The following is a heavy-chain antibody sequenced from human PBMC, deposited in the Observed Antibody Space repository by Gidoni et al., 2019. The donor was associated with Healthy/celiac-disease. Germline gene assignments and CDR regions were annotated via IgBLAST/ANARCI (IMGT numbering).Heavy chain of an antibody. CDR2: IGTAGDT. Sequence: EVQLVESGGGLVQPGGSLRLSCAASGFTFSSYDMHWVRHATGKGLEWVSAIGTAGDTYYPGSVKGRFTISRENAKNSLYLQMNSLRAEDTAVYYCARGWEDTAANEGHYGMDVWGQGTTVTVSS. CDR3: ARGWEDTAANEGHYGMDV. CDR1: GFTFSSYD. D-gene: IGHD5-18*01. J-gene: IGHJ6*02. V-gene: IGHV3-13*01.